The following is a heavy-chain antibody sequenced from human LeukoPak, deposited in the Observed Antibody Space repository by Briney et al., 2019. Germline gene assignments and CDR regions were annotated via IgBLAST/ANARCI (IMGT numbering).Heavy chain of an antibody. CDR3: ARGPADNDC. J-gene: IGHJ4*02. Sequence: PGTSLRLSCAASGFTFTTFAMHWVRQAPGKGLEWVSVISYDGSTKYFADSVKGRFTISRDNSKNTLYLQMNSLRAEDTAVYYCARGPADNDCWGQGTLVTVSS. V-gene: IGHV3-30-3*01. CDR2: ISYDGSTK. CDR1: GFTFTTFA.